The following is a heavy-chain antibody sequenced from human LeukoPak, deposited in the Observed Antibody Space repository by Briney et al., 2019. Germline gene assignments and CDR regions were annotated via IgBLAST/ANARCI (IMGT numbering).Heavy chain of an antibody. J-gene: IGHJ4*02. CDR1: GFTLSSNY. CDR2: IYSGGST. D-gene: IGHD5-24*01. V-gene: IGHV3-66*01. Sequence: GGSLRLSCAASGFTLSSNYMNWVRQAPGKGLEWVSVIYSGGSTYYADSVKGRFTISRDNSKNTLYLQMNSLRAEDTAVYFCARDGLLLATIVRHFDYWGQGTLVTVSS. CDR3: ARDGLLLATIVRHFDY.